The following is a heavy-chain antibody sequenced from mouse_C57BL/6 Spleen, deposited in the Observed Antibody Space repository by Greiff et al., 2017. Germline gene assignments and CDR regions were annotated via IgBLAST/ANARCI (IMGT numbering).Heavy chain of an antibody. J-gene: IGHJ3*01. CDR1: GYTFTDYY. CDR2: IYPGSGNT. V-gene: IGHV1-76*01. Sequence: QVQLKQSGAELVRPGASVKLSCKASGYTFTDYYINWVKQRPGQGLEWIARIYPGSGNTYYNEKFKGKATLTAEKSSSTAYMQLSSLTSEDSAVYFCARWEGNFFAYWGQGTLVTVSA. CDR3: ARWEGNFFAY. D-gene: IGHD2-1*01.